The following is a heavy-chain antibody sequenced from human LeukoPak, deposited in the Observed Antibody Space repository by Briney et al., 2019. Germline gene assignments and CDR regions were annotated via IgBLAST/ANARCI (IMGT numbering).Heavy chain of an antibody. CDR3: ARDKGITMVGDY. Sequence: GGSLRLSCAASGFTFRSYSMNWVRQAPGKGLEWVSSISSSSSYIYYADSVKGRFTISRDNAKNSLYLQMNSLRAEDTAVYYCARDKGITMVGDYWGQGTLVTVSS. CDR1: GFTFRSYS. J-gene: IGHJ4*02. D-gene: IGHD3-10*01. CDR2: ISSSSSYI. V-gene: IGHV3-21*01.